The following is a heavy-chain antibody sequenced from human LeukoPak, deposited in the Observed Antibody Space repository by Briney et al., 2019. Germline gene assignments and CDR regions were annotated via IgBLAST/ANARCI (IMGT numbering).Heavy chain of an antibody. CDR3: TRHIKDHCTNGVSYNDY. CDR1: GFTFSGSA. J-gene: IGHJ4*02. CDR2: IRSKANSYAT. V-gene: IGHV3-73*01. D-gene: IGHD2-8*01. Sequence: GGSLRLSCAASGFTFSGSAMHWVRQASGKGLEWVGRIRSKANSYATAYAASVKGRSTISRDDSKNTAYLQMNSLKTEDTAVYYCTRHIKDHCTNGVSYNDYWGQGTLVTVSS.